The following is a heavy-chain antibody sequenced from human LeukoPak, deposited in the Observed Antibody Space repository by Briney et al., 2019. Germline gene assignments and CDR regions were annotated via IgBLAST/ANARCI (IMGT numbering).Heavy chain of an antibody. J-gene: IGHJ6*03. CDR3: AKTVSSYYYYYMDV. CDR2: ISGSGGST. Sequence: GGSLRLSCVASGFTFSTYGMSWVRQAPGKGLEWVSAISGSGGSTYYADSVKGRFTISRDNSKNTLYLQMNSLRAEDTAVYYCAKTVSSYYYYYMDVWGKGTTVTVSS. V-gene: IGHV3-23*01. D-gene: IGHD4-17*01. CDR1: GFTFSTYG.